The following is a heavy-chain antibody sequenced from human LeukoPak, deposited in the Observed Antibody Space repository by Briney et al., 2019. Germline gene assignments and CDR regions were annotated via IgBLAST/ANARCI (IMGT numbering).Heavy chain of an antibody. CDR2: VSSSSSYI. CDR3: ARDQVDTAMVFDY. Sequence: PGGPLSSSCPAPGFPFRGLRMTRVPQLQGKGLKWASSVSSSSSYIYYADSVKGRFTISRDNAKNSLYLQMNSLRAEDTAVYYCARDQVDTAMVFDYWGQGTLVTVSS. V-gene: IGHV3-21*01. D-gene: IGHD5-18*01. CDR1: GFPFRGLR. J-gene: IGHJ4*02.